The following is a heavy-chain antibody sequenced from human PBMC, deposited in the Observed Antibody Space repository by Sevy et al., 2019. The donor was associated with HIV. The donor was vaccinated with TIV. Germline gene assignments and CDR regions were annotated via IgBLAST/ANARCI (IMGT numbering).Heavy chain of an antibody. D-gene: IGHD3-16*01. V-gene: IGHV3-23*01. Sequence: GGSLRLSCAASGLTFSNYAMSWVRQAPGKGLEWISAICVGGGNKFNAASVQGRFTISRDNSTNTLYLQMNSLTDGDTAVYYCAIHLGDCVWGSYGFDYWGQGTLVTVSS. CDR1: GLTFSNYA. CDR3: AIHLGDCVWGSYGFDY. J-gene: IGHJ4*02. CDR2: ICVGGGNK.